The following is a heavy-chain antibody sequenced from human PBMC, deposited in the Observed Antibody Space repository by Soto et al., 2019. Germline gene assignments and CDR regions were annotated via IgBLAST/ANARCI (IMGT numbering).Heavy chain of an antibody. V-gene: IGHV3-30*18. CDR1: GFTFSSYG. J-gene: IGHJ6*03. D-gene: IGHD3-3*01. CDR3: AKDGSYDFWRPYYMDV. CDR2: ISYDGSNK. Sequence: GGSLRLSCAASGFTFSSYGMHWVRQAPGKGLEWVAVISYDGSNKYYADFVKGRFTISRDNSKNTLYLQMNSLRAEDTAVYYCAKDGSYDFWRPYYMDVWGKGTTVTVSS.